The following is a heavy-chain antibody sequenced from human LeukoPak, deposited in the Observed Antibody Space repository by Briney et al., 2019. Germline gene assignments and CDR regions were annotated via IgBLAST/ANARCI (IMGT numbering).Heavy chain of an antibody. Sequence: SGPTLVKPPQTLTLTCTFSGFSLRTSGVGVGWIRQPPGKALEWLPLLYWDDDKRYSPSLKSRLTITKDTSKIQVVLTMANMDPVDTATYYCAHRRSGSYLDAFDIWGQGTMVTVSS. D-gene: IGHD1-26*01. CDR2: LYWDDDK. CDR1: GFSLRTSGVG. V-gene: IGHV2-5*02. CDR3: AHRRSGSYLDAFDI. J-gene: IGHJ3*02.